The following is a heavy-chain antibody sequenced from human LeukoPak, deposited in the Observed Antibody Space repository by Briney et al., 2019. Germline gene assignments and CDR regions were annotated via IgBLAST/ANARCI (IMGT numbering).Heavy chain of an antibody. CDR3: ARGPGYCSSTSCSGGIVY. Sequence: GGSLRLSCAASGXTFSSYAMHWVRQAPGKGLEWVAVISYDGSNKYYADSVKGRFTISRDNSKNTLYLQMNSLRAEDTAVYYCARGPGYCSSTSCSGGIVYWGQGTLVTVSS. CDR1: GXTFSSYA. V-gene: IGHV3-30-3*01. J-gene: IGHJ4*02. D-gene: IGHD2-2*01. CDR2: ISYDGSNK.